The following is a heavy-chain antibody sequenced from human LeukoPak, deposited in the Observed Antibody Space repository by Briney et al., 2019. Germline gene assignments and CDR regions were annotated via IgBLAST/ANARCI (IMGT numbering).Heavy chain of an antibody. J-gene: IGHJ4*02. D-gene: IGHD3-22*01. CDR1: GGSISSSSYY. Sequence: SETLSLTCTVSGGSISSSSYYWGWIRQPPGKGLEWIGRIYYSGSTYYNPSLKSRVTISVDTSKNQFSLKLSSVTAADTAVYYCARGDYYDSSGYYYVDYWGQGTLVTVSS. V-gene: IGHV4-39*07. CDR2: IYYSGST. CDR3: ARGDYYDSSGYYYVDY.